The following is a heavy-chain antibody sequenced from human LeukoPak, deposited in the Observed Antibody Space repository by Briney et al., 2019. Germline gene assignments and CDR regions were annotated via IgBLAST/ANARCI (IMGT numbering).Heavy chain of an antibody. J-gene: IGHJ5*02. CDR3: ATSGATTATTWGGNWFDP. Sequence: GGSLRLSCAASGFTFSSYAMSWVRQAPGKGLEWVSAISGSGGSTYYADSVKGRFTISRDNSKNTLYLQMNSLRAEDTAVYYCATSGATTATTWGGNWFDPWGQGALVTVSS. D-gene: IGHD4-17*01. CDR1: GFTFSSYA. V-gene: IGHV3-23*01. CDR2: ISGSGGST.